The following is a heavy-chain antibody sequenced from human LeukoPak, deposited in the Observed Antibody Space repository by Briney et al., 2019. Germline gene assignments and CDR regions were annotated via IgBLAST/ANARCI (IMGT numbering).Heavy chain of an antibody. J-gene: IGHJ4*02. V-gene: IGHV3-33*01. Sequence: GGSLRLSCAASGFTFSRFGMHWVRQAPGKGLEWVAVIWYDGSKKYYRDSVKGRFTISRDNSNNTLYLQMNSLRAEDTAVYYCARGGENFFDYWGQGILVTVSS. CDR1: GFTFSRFG. CDR3: ARGGENFFDY. CDR2: IWYDGSKK.